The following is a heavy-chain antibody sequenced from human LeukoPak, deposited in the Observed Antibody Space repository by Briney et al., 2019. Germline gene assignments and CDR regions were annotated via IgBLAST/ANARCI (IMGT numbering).Heavy chain of an antibody. D-gene: IGHD6-6*01. J-gene: IGHJ4*02. V-gene: IGHV3-23*01. Sequence: GGSLRLSCAASGFTFSSYAMSWVRQAPGKGLKKVSAISGSGGSTYYADSVKGRFTISRDNSKNTLYLQMNSLRAEDTAVYYCAKPFEYSSSSGFDYWGQGTLVTVSS. CDR1: GFTFSSYA. CDR3: AKPFEYSSSSGFDY. CDR2: ISGSGGST.